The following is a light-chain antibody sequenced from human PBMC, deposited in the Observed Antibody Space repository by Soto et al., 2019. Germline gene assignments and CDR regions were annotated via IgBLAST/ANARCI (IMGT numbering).Light chain of an antibody. Sequence: EIVLTQSPGTLSLSPGERATLSCRASQSVSSSYLAWYQQKPGQAPRVLIYGASSRVTGIPDRFSGSGSGTDFTLTVSRLEPEDFAVYYCQQFGSSSWTFGQGTKVDIK. J-gene: IGKJ1*01. V-gene: IGKV3-20*01. CDR3: QQFGSSSWT. CDR1: QSVSSSY. CDR2: GAS.